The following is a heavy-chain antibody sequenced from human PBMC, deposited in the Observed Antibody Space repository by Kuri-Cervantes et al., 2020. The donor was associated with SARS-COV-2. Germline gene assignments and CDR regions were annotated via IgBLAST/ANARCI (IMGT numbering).Heavy chain of an antibody. CDR1: GFTFSSYG. CDR3: ASRRAGAAAGIWGWFDP. CDR2: IRYDGSNK. D-gene: IGHD6-13*01. V-gene: IGHV3-30*02. Sequence: GESLKISCAASGFTFSSYGMHWVRQAPGKGLEWVAFIRYDGSNKYYADSVKGRFTISRDNAKNSLYLQMNSLRAEDTAVYYCASRRAGAAAGIWGWFDPWGRGTLVTVSS. J-gene: IGHJ5*02.